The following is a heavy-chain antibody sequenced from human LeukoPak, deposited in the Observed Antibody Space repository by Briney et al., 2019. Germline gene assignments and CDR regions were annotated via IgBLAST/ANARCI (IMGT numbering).Heavy chain of an antibody. CDR2: IYHSGST. J-gene: IGHJ5*02. CDR1: GGSISSGGYY. V-gene: IGHV4-30-2*01. Sequence: SQTLSLTCTVSGGSISSGGYYWSWIRQPPGKGLEWIGYIYHSGSTYYNPSLKSRVTMSLDTSKNQFSLKLSSVTAADTTVYYCARGPSYYDFWSGPNWFDPWGQGTLVTVSS. CDR3: ARGPSYYDFWSGPNWFDP. D-gene: IGHD3-3*01.